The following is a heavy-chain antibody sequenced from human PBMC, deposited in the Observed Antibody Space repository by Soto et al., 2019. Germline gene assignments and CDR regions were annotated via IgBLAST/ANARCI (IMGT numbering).Heavy chain of an antibody. V-gene: IGHV3-30*03. D-gene: IGHD2-8*01. J-gene: IGHJ4*02. CDR1: GLIFSNFG. CDR3: TIMAGGGAAFDY. Sequence: QVQLVESGGGVVLPGRSLRLSCAASGLIFSNFGMHWVRQRPGKGLEWVALITYYAKNKYYADSVKGRFTISRDNSKNTLFLQKNTLRPEDTAVYYCTIMAGGGAAFDYWGQGALVTVSS. CDR2: ITYYAKNK.